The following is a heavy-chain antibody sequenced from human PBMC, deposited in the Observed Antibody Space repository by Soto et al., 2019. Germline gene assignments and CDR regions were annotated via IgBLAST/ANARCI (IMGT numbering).Heavy chain of an antibody. CDR1: GFTFSSND. J-gene: IGHJ3*01. CDR3: ATRPLLPGAP. V-gene: IGHV3-53*01. CDR2: IYSGGST. Sequence: EVQLVESGGGLIQPGGSLRLSCAASGFTFSSNDMNWVRQAPGKGLEWVSLIYSGGSTYYEDSVKGRFTISRDNSKNTLDLQRSSLRAENTAVYYCATRPLLPGAPWGQGTMFTVSS. D-gene: IGHD2-15*01.